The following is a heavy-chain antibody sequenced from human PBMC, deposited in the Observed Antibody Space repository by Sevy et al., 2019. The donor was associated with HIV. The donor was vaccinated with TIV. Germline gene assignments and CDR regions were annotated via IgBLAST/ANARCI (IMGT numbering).Heavy chain of an antibody. CDR3: AKGPYSGYDSNYFAS. Sequence: GGSLRLSCAASGFIFSNFAMSWVRQAPGKGLEWVSGISVNGGSTYYADSVRGRFTISRDNSKNKLYLQMNSLRAEDTDVYYCAKGPYSGYDSNYFASWGQGTLVTVSS. CDR2: ISVNGGST. J-gene: IGHJ4*02. D-gene: IGHD5-12*01. CDR1: GFIFSNFA. V-gene: IGHV3-23*01.